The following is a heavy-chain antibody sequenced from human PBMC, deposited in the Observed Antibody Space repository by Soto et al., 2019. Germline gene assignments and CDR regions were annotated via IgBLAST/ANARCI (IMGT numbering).Heavy chain of an antibody. Sequence: LRLSCAASGFTFSSYGMHWVRQAPGKGLEWVAVISYDGSNTYYADSVKGRFTISRDNSKNTLYLQMNSLGAEDTAVYYCARDFVVGGPTINYYYGMDVWGQGTTVTVSS. CDR2: ISYDGSNT. D-gene: IGHD1-26*01. CDR3: ARDFVVGGPTINYYYGMDV. V-gene: IGHV3-30*03. CDR1: GFTFSSYG. J-gene: IGHJ6*02.